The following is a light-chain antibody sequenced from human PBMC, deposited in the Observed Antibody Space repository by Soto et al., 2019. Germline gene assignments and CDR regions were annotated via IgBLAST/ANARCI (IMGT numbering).Light chain of an antibody. V-gene: IGLV2-14*01. J-gene: IGLJ1*01. CDR3: NSYRSGSTYV. CDR1: SSDVGGYNY. CDR2: EVS. Sequence: QSVLTQPASVSGSPEQSITISCTGTSSDVGGYNYVSWYQQHPGKAPKLMIYEVSNRPSGVSNRFSGSKSGNTASLTISGLQAEDEADYYCNSYRSGSTYVFGTGTKLTVL.